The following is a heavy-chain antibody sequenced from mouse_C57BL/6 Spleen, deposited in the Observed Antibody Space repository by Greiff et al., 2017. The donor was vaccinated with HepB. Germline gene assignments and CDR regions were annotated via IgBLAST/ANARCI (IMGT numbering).Heavy chain of an antibody. Sequence: EVNVVESGGGLVKPGGSLKLSCAASGFTFSDYGMHWVRQAPEKGLEWVAYISSGSSTIYYADTVKGRFTISRDNAKNTLFLQMTSLRSEDTAMYYCARPKTAQATWFAYWGQGTLVTVSA. CDR2: ISSGSSTI. CDR3: ARPKTAQATWFAY. V-gene: IGHV5-17*01. J-gene: IGHJ3*01. D-gene: IGHD3-2*02. CDR1: GFTFSDYG.